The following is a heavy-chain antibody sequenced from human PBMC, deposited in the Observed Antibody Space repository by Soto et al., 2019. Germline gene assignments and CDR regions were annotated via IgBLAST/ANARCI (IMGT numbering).Heavy chain of an antibody. CDR2: IGGSGAPT. J-gene: IGHJ4*02. CDR1: GFTFSNYA. Sequence: XGSLRLSCAASGFTFSNYAMNWVRQAPGKGLEWVSTIGGSGAPTYYADSVRGRFTISRDNSKNTLYLQMNSLRDEDTAVYFCASKLTFGSSSDYWGQGTLVPVSS. V-gene: IGHV3-23*01. CDR3: ASKLTFGSSSDY. D-gene: IGHD3-10*01.